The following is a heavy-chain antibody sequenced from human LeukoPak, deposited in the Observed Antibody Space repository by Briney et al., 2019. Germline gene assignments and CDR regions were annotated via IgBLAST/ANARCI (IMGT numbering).Heavy chain of an antibody. D-gene: IGHD2-2*01. CDR2: IYYSGST. Sequence: PSQTLSLTCTVSGGSISSGSYYWSWIRQPAGKGLEWVGYIYYSGSTNYNPSLRSRVTISLDTSKNQFSLKLSSVTAADTAVYYCARVAHCSSTSCYGWFDPWGQGTLVTVSS. CDR1: GGSISSGSYY. CDR3: ARVAHCSSTSCYGWFDP. J-gene: IGHJ5*02. V-gene: IGHV4-61*10.